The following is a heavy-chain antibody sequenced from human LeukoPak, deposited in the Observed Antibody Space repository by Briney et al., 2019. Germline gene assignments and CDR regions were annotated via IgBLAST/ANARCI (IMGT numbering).Heavy chain of an antibody. V-gene: IGHV4-59*01. Sequence: PSETLSHTRTVSCPSISSCYWSWIRQPPGKGLEWIGSIYYSGSTDYNPSLKSRVTISVDTSKNQFSLKLSSVTAADTAVYYCARETFGGDRFDYWGQGTLVTVSS. D-gene: IGHD3-16*01. J-gene: IGHJ4*02. CDR3: ARETFGGDRFDY. CDR1: CPSISSCY. CDR2: IYYSGST.